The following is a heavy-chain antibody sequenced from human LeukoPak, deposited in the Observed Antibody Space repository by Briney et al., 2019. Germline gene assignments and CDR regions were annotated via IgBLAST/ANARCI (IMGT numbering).Heavy chain of an antibody. Sequence: GASLKISCKGSGYSFTSYWIGWVRQMPGKGLEWMGIIYPGDSDTRYSPSFQGQVTISADKSISTAYLQWSSLKASDTAMYSCASLTSTTDDAFDIWGQGAMVTVSS. CDR1: GYSFTSYW. J-gene: IGHJ3*02. CDR2: IYPGDSDT. V-gene: IGHV5-51*01. CDR3: ASLTSTTDDAFDI. D-gene: IGHD4-11*01.